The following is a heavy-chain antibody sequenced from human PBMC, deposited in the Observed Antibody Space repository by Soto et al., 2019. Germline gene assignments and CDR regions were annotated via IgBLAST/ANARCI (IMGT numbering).Heavy chain of an antibody. CDR1: GYIFTSYY. CDR2: INPFDGSR. V-gene: IGHV1-46*01. J-gene: IGHJ4*02. D-gene: IGHD3-22*01. Sequence: ASVKVSCKASGYIFTSYYIHWVRQAPGQGLEWMGWINPFDGSRMFAQSFQGRVTMTRDTSTSTVYMDLSSLSSEDTAVYYCARSPYSSGSYYAIDYWGQGTQVTVS. CDR3: ARSPYSSGSYYAIDY.